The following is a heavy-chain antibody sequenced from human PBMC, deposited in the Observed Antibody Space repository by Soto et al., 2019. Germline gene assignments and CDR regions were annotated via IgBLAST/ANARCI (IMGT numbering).Heavy chain of an antibody. CDR3: ARDSGYCSGGSCYSGYFQY. CDR1: GFTFSTYS. D-gene: IGHD2-15*01. CDR2: ISSSSRYI. J-gene: IGHJ1*01. V-gene: IGHV3-21*01. Sequence: EVQLVESGGGLVKPGGSLRLSCAASGFTFSTYSMNWVRQAPGKGLEWVSSISSSSRYIHYADSVKGRFTISRDNAKNSLYLQMISLRAEDTAVYYCARDSGYCSGGSCYSGYFQYWGQGTLVTVSS.